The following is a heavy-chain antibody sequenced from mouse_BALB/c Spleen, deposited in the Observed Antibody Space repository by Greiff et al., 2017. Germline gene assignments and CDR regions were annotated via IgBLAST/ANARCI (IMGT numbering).Heavy chain of an antibody. CDR2: IWAGGST. V-gene: IGHV2-9*02. D-gene: IGHD2-1*01. Sequence: QVQLQDSGPGLVAPSQSLSITCTVSGFSLTSYGVHWVRQPPGKGLEWLGVIWAGGSTNYNSALMSRLSISKDNSNSQVFLKMNSLQTDDTAMYCGARDYGSYVGAYWGQGTLVTGSA. CDR1: GFSLTSYG. CDR3: ARDYGSYVGAY. J-gene: IGHJ3*01.